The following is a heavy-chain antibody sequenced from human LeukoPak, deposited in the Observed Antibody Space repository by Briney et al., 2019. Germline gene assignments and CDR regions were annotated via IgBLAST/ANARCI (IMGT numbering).Heavy chain of an antibody. D-gene: IGHD3-22*01. CDR2: MYYGGST. V-gene: IGHV4-39*01. Sequence: SETLSLTCTVSGGSISSNTYYWDWIRQPPGKGLECIGSMYYGGSTYYNPSLKSRVIISVDTSKNQFSLKLSSVTAADTAVYYCARAYYYASSAFDIWGQGTMVTVSS. CDR3: ARAYYYASSAFDI. J-gene: IGHJ3*02. CDR1: GGSISSNTYY.